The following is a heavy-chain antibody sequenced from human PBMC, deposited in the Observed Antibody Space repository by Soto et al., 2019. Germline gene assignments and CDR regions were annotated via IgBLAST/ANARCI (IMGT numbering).Heavy chain of an antibody. D-gene: IGHD3-16*01. CDR2: ISGSGGST. CDR1: GFTFSSYA. CDR3: AVPRSDYVWGSYAY. Sequence: EVQLLESGGGLVQPGGSLRLSCAASGFTFSSYAMSWVRQAPGKGLEWVSAISGSGGSTYYADSVKGRFTISRDNSKNALYLQMNSLRAEDTAVYYCAVPRSDYVWGSYAYWGQGTLVTVSS. V-gene: IGHV3-23*01. J-gene: IGHJ4*02.